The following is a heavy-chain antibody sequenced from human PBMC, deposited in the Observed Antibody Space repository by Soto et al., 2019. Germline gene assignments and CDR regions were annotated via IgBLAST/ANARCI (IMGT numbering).Heavy chain of an antibody. CDR3: ATSETTTFAALDY. Sequence: QVLLVQSGAEVKKPGASVKVSCKSSEYSFTIYYLHWVRQAPGQGLEWMGIINPSGDSGSYAQKCQSRDSMTIDTSTSTVSMQLSGLKSEDTAVDYCATSETTTFAALDYWGQGTPVPGYS. CDR2: INPSGDSG. J-gene: IGHJ4*02. V-gene: IGHV1-46*01. D-gene: IGHD4-4*01. CDR1: EYSFTIYY.